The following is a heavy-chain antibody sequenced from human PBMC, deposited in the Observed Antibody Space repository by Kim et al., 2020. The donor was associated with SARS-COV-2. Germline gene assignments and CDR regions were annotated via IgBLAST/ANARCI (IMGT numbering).Heavy chain of an antibody. CDR3: ARDGYYYDSSGYYTPPYYYYYGMDV. V-gene: IGHV3-33*08. CDR1: GFTFSSYG. CDR2: IWYDGSNK. D-gene: IGHD3-22*01. J-gene: IGHJ6*02. Sequence: GGSLRLSCAASGFTFSSYGMHWVRQAPGKGLEWVAVIWYDGSNKYYADSVKGRFTISRDNSKNTLYLQMNSLRAEDTAVYYCARDGYYYDSSGYYTPPYYYYYGMDVWGQGTTVTVSS.